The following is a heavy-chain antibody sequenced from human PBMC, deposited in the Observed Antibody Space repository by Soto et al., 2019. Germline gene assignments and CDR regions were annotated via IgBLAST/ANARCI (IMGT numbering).Heavy chain of an antibody. CDR3: ARDPAPVGYRGLDV. V-gene: IGHV3-7*01. Sequence: GGSLRLSCAASGFTFSSSWMTWVRQAPGKGLAWVANIKEDGSEKYYVDSVKGRFTISRDNTNESLYLQMNSLRAEDTAVYYCARDPAPVGYRGLDVWGQGTTATVSS. D-gene: IGHD5-12*01. CDR1: GFTFSSSW. J-gene: IGHJ6*02. CDR2: IKEDGSEK.